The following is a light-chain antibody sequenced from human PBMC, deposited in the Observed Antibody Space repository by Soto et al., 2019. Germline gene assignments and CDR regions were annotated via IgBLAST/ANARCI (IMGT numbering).Light chain of an antibody. J-gene: IGLJ2*01. V-gene: IGLV2-8*01. Sequence: QSALTQPPSASGSPGQSVTISCTGTSSDVGGYNYVSWYQQHPDKAPKLMFYEVSKRPSGVPDRFSGSKSGNTASLTVSGLQAEDEADYYCSSYAGSNNFVVFGGGTKLTVL. CDR3: SSYAGSNNFVV. CDR2: EVS. CDR1: SSDVGGYNY.